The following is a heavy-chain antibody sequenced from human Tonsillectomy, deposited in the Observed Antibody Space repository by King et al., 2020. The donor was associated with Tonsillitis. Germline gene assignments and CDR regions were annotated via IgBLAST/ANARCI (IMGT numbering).Heavy chain of an antibody. J-gene: IGHJ6*02. V-gene: IGHV4-34*01. D-gene: IGHD3-9*01. Sequence: VQLQQWGAGLLKPSETLSLTCAVYGGSFSGYYWSWIRQPPGKGLEWIGEINHSGSTNYNPSLKSRVTISVDTSKNQFSLKLSSVTAADTAVYYCARERYFDWLSPSSGMDVWGQGTTVTVSS. CDR2: INHSGST. CDR1: GGSFSGYY. CDR3: ARERYFDWLSPSSGMDV.